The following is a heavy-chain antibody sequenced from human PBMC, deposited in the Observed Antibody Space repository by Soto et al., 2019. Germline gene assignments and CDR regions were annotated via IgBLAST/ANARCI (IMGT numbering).Heavy chain of an antibody. CDR2: INAGNDDT. CDR1: GYSFSTYA. CDR3: ARESGPPCTITDCCRWFDP. V-gene: IGHV1-3*01. Sequence: ASVKVSCKASGYSFSTYAMHWVRQAPGQGLEWLGWINAGNDDTIYSQRFQGRITITRDTSASTTYMELSSLRSEDTAVYYCARESGPPCTITDCCRWFDPWGQGTLVTVSS. J-gene: IGHJ5*02. D-gene: IGHD2-2*01.